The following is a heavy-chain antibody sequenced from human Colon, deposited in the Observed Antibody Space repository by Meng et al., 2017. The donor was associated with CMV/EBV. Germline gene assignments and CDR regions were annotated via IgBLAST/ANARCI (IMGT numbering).Heavy chain of an antibody. CDR3: ARSRTYYDSRPQFDY. CDR1: GGSISSSSYY. Sequence: SETLSLTCTVSGGSISSSSYYWGWIRQPPGKGLEWIGSMYYSGSTYYNPSLKSRVTISVDTSKNQFSLKLSSVTAADTAVYYWARSRTYYDSRPQFDYWGQGTLVTVSS. CDR2: MYYSGST. D-gene: IGHD3-22*01. V-gene: IGHV4-39*07. J-gene: IGHJ4*02.